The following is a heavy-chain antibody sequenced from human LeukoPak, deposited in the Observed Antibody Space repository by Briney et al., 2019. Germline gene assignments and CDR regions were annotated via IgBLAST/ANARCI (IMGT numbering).Heavy chain of an antibody. CDR1: GGSISSYY. D-gene: IGHD6-13*01. CDR2: IYYSGST. J-gene: IGHJ4*02. V-gene: IGHV4-59*01. Sequence: SETLSLTCTVSGGSISSYYWSWIRQPPGKGLEWIGYIYYSGSTNYNPSLKSRVTISVDTSKNQFSLRLSSVTAADTAVYYCATFVRIAAAGTFDYWGQGTLVTVSS. CDR3: ATFVRIAAAGTFDY.